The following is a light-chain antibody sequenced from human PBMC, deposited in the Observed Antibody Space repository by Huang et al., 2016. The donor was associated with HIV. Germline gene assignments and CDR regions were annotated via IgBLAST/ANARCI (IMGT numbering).Light chain of an antibody. V-gene: IGKV2-30*01. CDR3: MQGTHWPYT. CDR1: QSLVDTYVYTY. CDR2: RVS. Sequence: DVVLTQSPLSLPVTLGQPSAISCRSGQSLVDTYVYTYLNWFHQRPGQSPRRLIYRVSRRDSGVPDRFSGSGSGTDFTLKISRVEAEDVGVYYCMQGTHWPYTFGQGTKVEIK. J-gene: IGKJ2*01.